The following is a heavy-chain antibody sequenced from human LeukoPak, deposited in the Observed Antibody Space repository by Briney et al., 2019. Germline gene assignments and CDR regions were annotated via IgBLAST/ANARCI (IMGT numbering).Heavy chain of an antibody. J-gene: IGHJ4*02. CDR3: ARDDGSGTQADY. V-gene: IGHV3-21*01. Sequence: TGGSLRLSCAASGFTFSSYSMNWVRQAPGKGLEWVSSISSSSSYIYCADSVKGRFTISRDNAKNSLYLQMNSLRAEDTAVYYCARDDGSGTQADYWGQGTLVTVSS. D-gene: IGHD3-10*01. CDR2: ISSSSSYI. CDR1: GFTFSSYS.